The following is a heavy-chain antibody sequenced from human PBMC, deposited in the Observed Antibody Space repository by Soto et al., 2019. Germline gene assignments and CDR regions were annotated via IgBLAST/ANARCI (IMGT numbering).Heavy chain of an antibody. CDR3: TSHYPDDILRK. CDR2: IRSKANSYAT. Sequence: LRLSCEASGFTFSGSAMHWVRQASGKGLEWVGRIRSKANSYATAYAASVKGRFSISRDESKNTAYLQMNRLKTEDTAVYYCTSHYPDDILRKWGQGTQVTVSS. CDR1: GFTFSGSA. J-gene: IGHJ4*02. V-gene: IGHV3-73*01. D-gene: IGHD3-9*01.